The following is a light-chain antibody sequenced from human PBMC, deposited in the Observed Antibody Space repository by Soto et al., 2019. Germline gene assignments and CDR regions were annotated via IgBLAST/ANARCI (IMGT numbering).Light chain of an antibody. CDR3: CSYAGSYTLV. Sequence: QSALTQPRSVSGSPGQSVTLSCTGTSSDVGGYHYVSWYQHHPGKAPKIIIFDVNQRPSGVPDRFSGSKSGNTASLPISGLQTEDEADYYCCSYAGSYTLVFGGGTKLTVL. J-gene: IGLJ2*01. CDR2: DVN. V-gene: IGLV2-11*01. CDR1: SSDVGGYHY.